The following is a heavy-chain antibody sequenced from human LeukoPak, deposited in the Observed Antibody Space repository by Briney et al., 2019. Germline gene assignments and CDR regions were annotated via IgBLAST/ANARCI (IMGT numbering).Heavy chain of an antibody. V-gene: IGHV1-2*02. CDR2: INPNSGGT. CDR3: ARDSATVVLDAFDI. J-gene: IGHJ3*02. CDR1: GYTFTSYG. Sequence: ASVKVSCKASGYTFTSYGISWVRQAPGQGLEWMGWINPNSGGTNYAQKFQGRVTMTRDTSISTAYMELSRLRSDDTAVYYCARDSATVVLDAFDIWGQGTMVTVSS. D-gene: IGHD4-23*01.